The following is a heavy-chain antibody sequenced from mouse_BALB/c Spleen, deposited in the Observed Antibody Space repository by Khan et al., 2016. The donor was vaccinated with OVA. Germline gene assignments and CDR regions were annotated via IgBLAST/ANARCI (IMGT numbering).Heavy chain of an antibody. Sequence: EVELVESGGGLVRPGGSLKLSCAASGFSFSSYSMSWVRQTPDKRLEWVATISSGGSYTYYPDSVKGRFTISRDNAKNTLYLQMSSLKSEDTAMYYGTRDRVFYRSNPYFDYWGQGTTLTVSS. V-gene: IGHV5-6-4*01. CDR2: ISSGGSYT. CDR1: GFSFSSYS. D-gene: IGHD1-1*01. J-gene: IGHJ2*01. CDR3: TRDRVFYRSNPYFDY.